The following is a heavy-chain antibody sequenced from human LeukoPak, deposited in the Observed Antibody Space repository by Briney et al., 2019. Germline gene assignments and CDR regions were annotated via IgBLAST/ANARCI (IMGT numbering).Heavy chain of an antibody. CDR2: IYYSGNT. CDR1: GVSISSSNSY. V-gene: IGHV4-39*01. J-gene: IGHJ4*02. Sequence: SETLSLTCTVSGVSISSSNSYWGWIRQPPGKGLEWIGSIYYSGNTYYNASLKSQVSISIDTSKNQFSLKLTSVTAADTAVYYCARGASRSFDYWGQGTLVTVSS. CDR3: ARGASRSFDY.